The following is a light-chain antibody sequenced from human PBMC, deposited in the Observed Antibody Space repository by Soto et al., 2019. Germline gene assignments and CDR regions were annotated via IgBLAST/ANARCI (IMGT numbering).Light chain of an antibody. V-gene: IGKV1-33*01. CDR1: RDISDH. CDR3: QQSDRLPPLT. CDR2: DAS. J-gene: IGKJ4*01. Sequence: DIQMTQSPSSLSASVGDTVTITCQASRDISDHLNWYQQKPGKAPRLLIYDASNLETGVPSRFSGSGSGTSFTFSISSLQPEDIATYYCQQSDRLPPLTFGGGTKVE.